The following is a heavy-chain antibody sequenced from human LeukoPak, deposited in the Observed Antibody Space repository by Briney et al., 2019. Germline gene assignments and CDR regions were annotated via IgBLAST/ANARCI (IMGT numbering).Heavy chain of an antibody. CDR2: ISSSGDTI. CDR1: GFTFSSYE. D-gene: IGHD5-18*01. CDR3: ARARGYSYGYMDY. V-gene: IGHV3-48*03. Sequence: GGSLRLSCAASGFTFSSYEMNWVRPAPGKGLEWVSYISSSGDTIYYADSVKGRFTISRDNAKNSLYLQMNSLRAEDTATYYCARARGYSYGYMDYWGQGTLVTVSS. J-gene: IGHJ4*02.